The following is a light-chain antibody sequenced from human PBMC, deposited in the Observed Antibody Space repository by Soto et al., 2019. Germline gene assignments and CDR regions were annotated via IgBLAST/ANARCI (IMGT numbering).Light chain of an antibody. J-gene: IGKJ1*01. Sequence: EIVLTQSPGTLSLSPGERATLSCRASQSVSSSYLAWYQQKPGQAPRLLIYGASSRATGIPDRLSGSGSGTDFTLTISRLEPEDFAVYYCQQYGSSPRTFGQGTKVVIK. CDR2: GAS. V-gene: IGKV3-20*01. CDR3: QQYGSSPRT. CDR1: QSVSSSY.